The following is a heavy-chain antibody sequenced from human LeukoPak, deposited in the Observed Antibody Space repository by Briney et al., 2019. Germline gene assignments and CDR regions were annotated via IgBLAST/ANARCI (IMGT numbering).Heavy chain of an antibody. CDR3: ARGNGGITGYYFGMDV. V-gene: IGHV4-38-2*02. CDR1: GYSISSGYY. CDR2: IYHSGST. J-gene: IGHJ6*02. Sequence: SETLSLTCTVSGYSISSGYYWGWIRQPPGKGLEWIGSIYHSGSTYYNPSLKSRVTISVDTSKNQFSLKLSSVTAADTAFYYCARGNGGITGYYFGMDVWGQGTTVTVSS. D-gene: IGHD4-23*01.